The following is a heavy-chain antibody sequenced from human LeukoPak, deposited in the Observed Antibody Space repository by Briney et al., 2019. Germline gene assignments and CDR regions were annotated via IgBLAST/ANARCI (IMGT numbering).Heavy chain of an antibody. J-gene: IGHJ4*02. D-gene: IGHD4-23*01. Sequence: ASVKVSCKASGHTFTGYYMHWVRQAPGQGLEWMGWINPNSGGTNYAQKFQGRVTMTRDTSISTAYMELSRLRSDDTAVYYCARDPMTTVVTPPFDYWGQGTLVTVSS. CDR2: INPNSGGT. V-gene: IGHV1-2*02. CDR1: GHTFTGYY. CDR3: ARDPMTTVVTPPFDY.